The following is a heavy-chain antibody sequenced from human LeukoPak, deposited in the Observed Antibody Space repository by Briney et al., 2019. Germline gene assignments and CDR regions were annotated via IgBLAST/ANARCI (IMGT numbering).Heavy chain of an antibody. CDR1: GYTFTGYY. CDR2: ISAYNGNT. D-gene: IGHD6-13*01. CDR3: ARDASSGWYGEVDY. J-gene: IGHJ4*02. Sequence: ASVKVSCKASGYTFTGYYVHWVRQAPGQGLEWMGWISAYNGNTNYAQKLQGRVTMTTDTSTSTAYMELRSLRSDDTAVYYCARDASSGWYGEVDYWGQGTLVTVSS. V-gene: IGHV1-18*04.